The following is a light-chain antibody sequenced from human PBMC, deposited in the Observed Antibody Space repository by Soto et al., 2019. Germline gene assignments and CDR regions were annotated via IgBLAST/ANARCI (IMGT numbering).Light chain of an antibody. V-gene: IGKV3-20*01. J-gene: IGKJ1*01. Sequence: EIVLTQSPVTLSLSPGERATLSCRASQSVSSSSLAWYQQKPGQAPRLLIYGASRRATGIPDRFSGSGSGTDFTLTISRLEPEDFAVYYCQQYGSSPWTFGQGTKVDIK. CDR2: GAS. CDR1: QSVSSSS. CDR3: QQYGSSPWT.